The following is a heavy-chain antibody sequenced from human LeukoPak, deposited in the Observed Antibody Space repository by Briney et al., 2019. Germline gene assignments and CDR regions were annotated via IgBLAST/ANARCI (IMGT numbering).Heavy chain of an antibody. Sequence: PGGSLRLSCAASGFTFSSYEMNWVRQAPGKGLEWVSYISSSGSTIYYADSVKGRFTISRDNAKNSLYLQMNSLRAEDAAVYYCARDSHGFDYWGQGTLVTVSS. CDR2: ISSSGSTI. CDR1: GFTFSSYE. J-gene: IGHJ4*02. CDR3: ARDSHGFDY. V-gene: IGHV3-48*03.